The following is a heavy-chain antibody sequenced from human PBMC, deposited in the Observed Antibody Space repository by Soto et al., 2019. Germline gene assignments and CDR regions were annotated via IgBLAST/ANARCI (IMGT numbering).Heavy chain of an antibody. Sequence: EVQLLESGGGLAQPGGSLRLSCAASAFTFSSYAMSWVSQAPGKGLEWVSAVSGSGDSTYYADSVKGRFTISRDNSKNRLYLQMNSLRAEDTAVYYCAKGRASDCPGCTQDYWGQGTLVTVSS. CDR3: AKGRASDCPGCTQDY. CDR2: VSGSGDST. V-gene: IGHV3-23*01. CDR1: AFTFSSYA. J-gene: IGHJ4*02. D-gene: IGHD2-21*02.